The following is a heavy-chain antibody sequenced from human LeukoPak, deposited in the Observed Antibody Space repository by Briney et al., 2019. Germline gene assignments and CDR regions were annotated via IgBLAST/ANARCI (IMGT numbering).Heavy chain of an antibody. CDR1: GFTFSEYG. D-gene: IGHD4-17*01. V-gene: IGHV3-48*01. J-gene: IGHJ3*02. CDR2: ISPSSGTI. Sequence: PGGSLRLSCAASGFTFSEYGLNWVRQAPGKGLEWVSYISPSSGTIYYADSVKGRVIISRDNAKNSLYLQMNSLRAEDTAVYYCARSGYGDYASMDFDIWGQGTMVTVSS. CDR3: ARSGYGDYASMDFDI.